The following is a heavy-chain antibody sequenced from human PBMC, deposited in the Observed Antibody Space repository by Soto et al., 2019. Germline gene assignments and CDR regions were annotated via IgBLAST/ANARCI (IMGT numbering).Heavy chain of an antibody. Sequence: ASVKVSCKASGYTFTIYGISWVRQAPGQGLEWMGWISAYNGNTNYAQKLQGRVTMTTDTSTSTAYMELRSLRSDDTAVYYCARDQRDRSRQSVIDYWGQGTMVTVS. CDR1: GYTFTIYG. V-gene: IGHV1-18*01. CDR2: ISAYNGNT. CDR3: ARDQRDRSRQSVIDY. D-gene: IGHD2-15*01. J-gene: IGHJ4*02.